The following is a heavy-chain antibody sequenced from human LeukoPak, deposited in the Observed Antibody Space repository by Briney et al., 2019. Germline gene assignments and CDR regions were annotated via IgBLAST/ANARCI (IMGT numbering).Heavy chain of an antibody. D-gene: IGHD3-3*01. Sequence: ASVKVSCKASGYTFTSYSMHWVRQAPGQGLEWMGIINPSGGSTSYAQKFQGRVTMTRDTSTSTVYMELSSLRSEDTAVYYCARDWDPLRFLEPDAFDIWGQGTMVTVSS. CDR2: INPSGGST. J-gene: IGHJ3*02. CDR1: GYTFTSYS. CDR3: ARDWDPLRFLEPDAFDI. V-gene: IGHV1-46*01.